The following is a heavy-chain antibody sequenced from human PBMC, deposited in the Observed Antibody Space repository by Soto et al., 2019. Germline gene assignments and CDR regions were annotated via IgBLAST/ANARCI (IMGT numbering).Heavy chain of an antibody. V-gene: IGHV3-64D*06. CDR1: GLTLSNYA. CDR2: ISSDGRDT. D-gene: IGHD4-4*01. J-gene: IGHJ4*02. Sequence: WGSLRLSCSVSGLTLSNYAIHFCRHSPGEGLEYVSAISSDGRDTFYGDSVRGRFTISRDNYKNTLFLHMNSLRPEDTAFYYCAASMTAVISSYTKWGQGTLVTVSS. CDR3: AASMTAVISSYTK.